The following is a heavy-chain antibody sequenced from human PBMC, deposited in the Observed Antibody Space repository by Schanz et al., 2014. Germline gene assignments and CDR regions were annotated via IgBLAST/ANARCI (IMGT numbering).Heavy chain of an antibody. J-gene: IGHJ4*02. Sequence: EVHLLESGGGLVQPGGSLRLSCAASGFTFSIYGMSWVRQAPGKGLEWVANIKQDGSEKYYVDSVKGRFTISRDNAKNSLYLQMNSLTAEDTAVYYCARGVRIDYWGQGTLVAVSS. D-gene: IGHD3-3*01. V-gene: IGHV3-7*01. CDR3: ARGVRIDY. CDR2: IKQDGSEK. CDR1: GFTFSIYG.